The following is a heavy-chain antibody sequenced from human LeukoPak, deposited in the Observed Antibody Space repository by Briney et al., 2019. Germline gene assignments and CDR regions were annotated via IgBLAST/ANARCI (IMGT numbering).Heavy chain of an antibody. J-gene: IGHJ4*02. Sequence: PGGSLRLSCAPSGFTFSSYGMHWVRQAPGKGLEWLAFIWYDGTHTYSADSVKGRFTISRDNSKNTLFLLMNSLRTEDTAVYFCVKDSLYRRSSGQGWGFEYWGQGALVTVST. V-gene: IGHV3-30*02. CDR1: GFTFSSYG. CDR3: VKDSLYRRSSGQGWGFEY. D-gene: IGHD6-6*01. CDR2: IWYDGTHT.